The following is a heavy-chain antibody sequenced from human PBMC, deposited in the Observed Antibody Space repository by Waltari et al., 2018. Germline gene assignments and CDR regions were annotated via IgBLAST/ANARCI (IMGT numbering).Heavy chain of an antibody. Sequence: QVQLQESGPGLVKPSETLSLTCSVPGGSIHNYFWNWIRQPPGKGLQWIGYVRHTGITKSNPSLKSRVTMAVDTSKSQISLRLTSVSATDTAVYFCARWDSPGRFFGAWGQGTPVTVSS. D-gene: IGHD1-26*01. J-gene: IGHJ5*02. CDR3: ARWDSPGRFFGA. CDR1: GGSIHNYF. V-gene: IGHV4-59*08. CDR2: VRHTGIT.